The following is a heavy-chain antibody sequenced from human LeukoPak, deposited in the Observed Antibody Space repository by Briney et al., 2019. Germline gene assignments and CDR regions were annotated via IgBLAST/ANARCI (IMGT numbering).Heavy chain of an antibody. CDR1: GYTFTSYD. V-gene: IGHV1-8*01. J-gene: IGHJ4*02. Sequence: ASVKVSCKASGYTFTSYDINWVRQATGQGLEWMGWMNPNSGNTGYAQKFQGRVTMTRNTSISTAYMELSSLRSEAMAVNYCARGRYCSGGSCPGRYWGQGTLVTVSS. CDR3: ARGRYCSGGSCPGRY. CDR2: MNPNSGNT. D-gene: IGHD2-15*01.